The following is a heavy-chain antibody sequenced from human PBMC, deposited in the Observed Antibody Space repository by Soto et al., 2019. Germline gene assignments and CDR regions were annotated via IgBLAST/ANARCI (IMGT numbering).Heavy chain of an antibody. Sequence: GASVKVSCKASGGTFSSYAISWVRQAPGQGLEWMGGIIPIFGTANYAQKFQGRVTITADESTSTAYMELSSLRSEDTAVYYCARGDYDILTGYPYYFDYWGQGTLVTVSS. CDR3: ARGDYDILTGYPYYFDY. V-gene: IGHV1-69*13. CDR2: IIPIFGTA. D-gene: IGHD3-9*01. CDR1: GGTFSSYA. J-gene: IGHJ4*02.